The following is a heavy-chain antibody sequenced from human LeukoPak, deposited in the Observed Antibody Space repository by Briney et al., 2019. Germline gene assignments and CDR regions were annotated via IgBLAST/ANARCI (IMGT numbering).Heavy chain of an antibody. Sequence: SETLSLTCTVSGGSISGSSYWGWIRQPPGKGLEWIGSIYYSGTTYYNPSLNSRLSISVDTSKNQFSLQLNSVTAADTALYFRAKWGQRYYFDYWGQGTLVTVSS. V-gene: IGHV4-39*01. CDR1: GGSISGSSY. J-gene: IGHJ4*02. D-gene: IGHD2-8*01. CDR2: IYYSGTT. CDR3: AKWGQRYYFDY.